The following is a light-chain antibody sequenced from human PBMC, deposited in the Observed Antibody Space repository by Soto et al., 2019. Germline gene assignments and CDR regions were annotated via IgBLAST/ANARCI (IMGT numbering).Light chain of an antibody. CDR1: QSIXSW. Sequence: IQLTQCPATLSASVGDRVTITCRASQSIXSWLAWYQQKPGKAPKLLXYKASSLERGVPSRLSGSGSGTEFTLTISSLQPDDFSTYYCQQYKSYFWTFGQGTKVDI. J-gene: IGKJ1*01. V-gene: IGKV1-5*03. CDR2: KAS. CDR3: QQYKSYFWT.